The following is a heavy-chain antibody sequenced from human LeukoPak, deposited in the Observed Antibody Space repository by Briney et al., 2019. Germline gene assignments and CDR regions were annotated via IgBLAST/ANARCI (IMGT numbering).Heavy chain of an antibody. Sequence: SETLSLTCTVSGGSISSSSYYWGWIRQPPGKGPEWIGSIYYSGSTYYNPSLKSRVTISVDTSKNQFSLKLSSVTAADTAVYYCARRSLSGGSYFDYWGQGTLVTVSS. CDR2: IYYSGST. J-gene: IGHJ4*02. D-gene: IGHD3-16*01. CDR1: GGSISSSSYY. CDR3: ARRSLSGGSYFDY. V-gene: IGHV4-39*01.